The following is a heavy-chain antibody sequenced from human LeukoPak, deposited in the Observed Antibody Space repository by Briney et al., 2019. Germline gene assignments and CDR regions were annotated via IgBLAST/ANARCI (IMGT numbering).Heavy chain of an antibody. V-gene: IGHV3-30*03. Sequence: GGSLRLSCAASGFTFSSYGMHWVRQAPGKGLEWVAVISYDGSNKYYEDSVKGRFTISRDNSKNTLYLQMNSLRAEDTAVYYCATDAYSSSFWFDYWGQGTLVTVSS. CDR3: ATDAYSSSFWFDY. CDR2: ISYDGSNK. J-gene: IGHJ4*02. D-gene: IGHD6-6*01. CDR1: GFTFSSYG.